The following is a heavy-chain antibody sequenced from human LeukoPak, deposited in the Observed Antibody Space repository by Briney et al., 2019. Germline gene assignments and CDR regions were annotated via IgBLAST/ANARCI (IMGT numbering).Heavy chain of an antibody. V-gene: IGHV4-34*01. CDR2: INHSGST. CDR1: GGSFSGYY. D-gene: IGHD6-13*01. CDR3: AREAAAGSWT. Sequence: SETLSLTCAVYGGSFSGYYWTWIRQPPGKGLEWIGEINHSGSTNYNPSLKSRVTISVDTSKNQFSLKLSSVTAADTAVYYCAREAAAGSWTWGQGTLVTVSS. J-gene: IGHJ5*02.